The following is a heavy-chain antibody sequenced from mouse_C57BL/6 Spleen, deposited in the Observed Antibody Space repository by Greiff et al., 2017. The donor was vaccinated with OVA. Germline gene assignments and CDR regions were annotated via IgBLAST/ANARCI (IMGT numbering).Heavy chain of an antibody. CDR3: APCDCYFDV. CDR1: GFNIKNNY. Sequence: EVQLQQSVAELVRPGASVKLSCTASGFNIKNNYMHWVKQRPEQGLEWIGMIDPANGNTKYAQKFQGKATITADTSSSTAYLQLSSLTSEDTAIYYCAPCDCYFDVWGTGTTVTVSS. J-gene: IGHJ1*03. CDR2: IDPANGNT. V-gene: IGHV14-3*01.